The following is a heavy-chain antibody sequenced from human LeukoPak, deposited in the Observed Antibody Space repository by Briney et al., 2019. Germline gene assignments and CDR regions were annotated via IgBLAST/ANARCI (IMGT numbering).Heavy chain of an antibody. CDR2: INHSGST. V-gene: IGHV4-39*01. D-gene: IGHD3-10*01. J-gene: IGHJ4*02. CDR1: GGSISSSSYY. CDR3: ARRATSMVRGVNYFDY. Sequence: SETLSLTCTVSGGSISSSSYYWGWIRQPPGKGLGWIGEINHSGSTNYNPSLKSRVTISVDTSKNQFSLKLSSVTAADTAVYYCARRATSMVRGVNYFDYWGQGTLVTVSS.